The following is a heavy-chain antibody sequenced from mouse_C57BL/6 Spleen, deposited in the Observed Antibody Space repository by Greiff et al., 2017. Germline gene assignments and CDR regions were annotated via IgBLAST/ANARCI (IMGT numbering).Heavy chain of an antibody. D-gene: IGHD4-1*01. Sequence: QVQLQQPGAELVRPGSSVKLSCKASGYTFTSYWMHWVKQRPIQGLEWIGNIDPSDSETHYNQTFKDKATLTVDKTSSTAYMQLSSLTSEESAVYYCAPWDDGFAYWGQGTLVTVSA. CDR1: GYTFTSYW. J-gene: IGHJ3*01. V-gene: IGHV1-52*01. CDR3: APWDDGFAY. CDR2: IDPSDSET.